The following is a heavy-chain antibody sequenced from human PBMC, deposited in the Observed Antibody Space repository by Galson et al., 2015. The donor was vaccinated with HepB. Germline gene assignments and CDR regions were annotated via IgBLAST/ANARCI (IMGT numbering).Heavy chain of an antibody. J-gene: IGHJ4*02. Sequence: SETLSLTCAVSGGSISSSNWWSWVRQPPGKGLEWIGEIYHSGSTNYNPSLKSRVTISVDKSKNQFSLKLSSVTAADTAMYYRARVGGTTEDLDYWGQGTLVTVSS. CDR1: GGSISSSNW. CDR3: ARVGGTTEDLDY. D-gene: IGHD4-17*01. CDR2: IYHSGST. V-gene: IGHV4-4*02.